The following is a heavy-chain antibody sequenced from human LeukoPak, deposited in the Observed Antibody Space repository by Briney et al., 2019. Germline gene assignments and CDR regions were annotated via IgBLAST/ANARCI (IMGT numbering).Heavy chain of an antibody. CDR2: IYSEGST. CDR1: GIAVSTDY. Sequence: GGSLRLSCVASGIAVSTDYITWVRQAPGKGLEGVSIIYSEGSTYYADSVKGRFTISRDISKNTVTLQMNSLRAEDTAVYYCARDRFNGMDVWGQGTRSPSP. D-gene: IGHD3-3*01. V-gene: IGHV3-66*01. J-gene: IGHJ6*02. CDR3: ARDRFNGMDV.